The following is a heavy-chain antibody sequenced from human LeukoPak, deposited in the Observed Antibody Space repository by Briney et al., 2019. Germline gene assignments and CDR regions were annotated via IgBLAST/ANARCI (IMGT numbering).Heavy chain of an antibody. J-gene: IGHJ4*02. Sequence: PSETLSLTCAVYGGSFSGYYWSWIRQPPGKGLEWIGEINHSGSTNYNPSLKSRVTISVDTSKNQFSLKLSSVTAADTAVYYCARRPGYYYDSSGYPYYFDYWGQGTLVTVSS. CDR2: INHSGST. D-gene: IGHD3-22*01. V-gene: IGHV4-34*01. CDR3: ARRPGYYYDSSGYPYYFDY. CDR1: GGSFSGYY.